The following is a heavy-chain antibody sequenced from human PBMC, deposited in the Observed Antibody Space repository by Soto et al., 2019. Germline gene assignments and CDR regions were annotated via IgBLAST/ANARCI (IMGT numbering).Heavy chain of an antibody. CDR1: GFTFSSYA. CDR2: ISGSGGST. J-gene: IGHJ4*02. V-gene: IGHV3-23*01. CDR3: AKDLIGVVPAASYYFDY. Sequence: SLRLSCAASGFTFSSYAMSWVRQAPGKGLEWVSAISGSGGSTYYADSVKGRFTISRDNSKNTLYLQMNSLRAEDTAVYYCAKDLIGVVPAASYYFDYWGQGTLVTVSS. D-gene: IGHD2-2*01.